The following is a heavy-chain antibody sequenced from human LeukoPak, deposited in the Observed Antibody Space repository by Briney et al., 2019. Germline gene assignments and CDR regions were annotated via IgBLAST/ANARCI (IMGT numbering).Heavy chain of an antibody. CDR3: STRLLTTGYTN. CDR1: GGTLSTYE. D-gene: IGHD5-24*01. Sequence: GGSLTLTCTIFGGTLSTYEFNWVRQAPGKRPEWISYMSRTADRIDHADSVKGRFTMSRDNTKNSVKLQMNSLRVDETAIYSCSTRLLTTGYTNGGEASLVTVSS. CDR2: MSRTADRI. J-gene: IGHJ4*02. V-gene: IGHV3-48*03.